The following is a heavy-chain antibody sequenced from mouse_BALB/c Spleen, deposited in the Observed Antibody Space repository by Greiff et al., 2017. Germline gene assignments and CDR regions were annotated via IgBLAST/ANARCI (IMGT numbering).Heavy chain of an antibody. CDR1: GYSITSDYA. J-gene: IGHJ3*01. CDR2: ISYSGST. Sequence: EVQLQQSGPGLVKPSQSLSLTCTVTGYSITSDYAWNWIRQFPGNKLEWMGYISYSGSTSYNPSLKSRISITRDTSKNQFFLQLNSVTTEDTATYYCATGYDVPFAYWGQGTLVTVSA. CDR3: ATGYDVPFAY. D-gene: IGHD2-14*01. V-gene: IGHV3-2*02.